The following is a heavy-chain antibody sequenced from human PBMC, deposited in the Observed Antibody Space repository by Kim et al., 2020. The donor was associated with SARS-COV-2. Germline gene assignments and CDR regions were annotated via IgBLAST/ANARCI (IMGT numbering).Heavy chain of an antibody. D-gene: IGHD3-22*01. J-gene: IGHJ4*02. V-gene: IGHV3-23*01. CDR3: ATDSSGYYPLDY. Sequence: YYADSVKGRFTISRDNSKNTLYLQMNSLRAEDTAVYYCATDSSGYYPLDYWGQGTLVTVSS.